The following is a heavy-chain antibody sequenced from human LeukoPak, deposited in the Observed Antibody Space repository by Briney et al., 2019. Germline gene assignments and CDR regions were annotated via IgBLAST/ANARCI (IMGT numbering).Heavy chain of an antibody. CDR2: ISFDGTNN. Sequence: PGGSLRLSCAASGFTFTSYGIHWVRQAPGKGLEWVAYISFDGTNNYYADDVKGRFTISRDNPKNTLYLQMNSLRPEDTAVYYCARDLGSARSLTLGYWGQGTLVTVSS. CDR3: ARDLGSARSLTLGY. J-gene: IGHJ4*02. CDR1: GFTFTSYG. V-gene: IGHV3-30*03. D-gene: IGHD3-10*01.